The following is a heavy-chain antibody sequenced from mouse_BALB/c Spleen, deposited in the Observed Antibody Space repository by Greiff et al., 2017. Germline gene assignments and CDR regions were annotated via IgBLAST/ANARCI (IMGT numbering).Heavy chain of an antibody. CDR1: GYSITSGYY. V-gene: IGHV3-6*02. CDR2: ISYDGSN. CDR3: ARDPLYYDYDGGSY. J-gene: IGHJ3*01. D-gene: IGHD2-4*01. Sequence: ESGPGLVKPSQSLSLTCSVTGYSITSGYYWNWIRQFPGNKLEWMGYISYDGSNNYNPSLKNRISITRDTSKNQFFLKLNSVTTEDTATYYCARDPLYYDYDGGSYWGQGTLVTVSA.